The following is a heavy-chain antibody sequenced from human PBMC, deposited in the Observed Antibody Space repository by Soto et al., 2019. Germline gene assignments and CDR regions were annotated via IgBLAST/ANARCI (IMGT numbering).Heavy chain of an antibody. D-gene: IGHD1-26*01. CDR2: IYQSGST. Sequence: PSETLSLTCPVSGYSISSGNYCGCIRQPPGKRLEWIGSIYQSGSTYYNPSLRSRATISVDTSKNQFSLKLSSVTAADTAVYYCARVLGAPLYYFDYWGQGILVTVSS. V-gene: IGHV4-38-2*02. CDR1: GYSISSGNY. CDR3: ARVLGAPLYYFDY. J-gene: IGHJ4*02.